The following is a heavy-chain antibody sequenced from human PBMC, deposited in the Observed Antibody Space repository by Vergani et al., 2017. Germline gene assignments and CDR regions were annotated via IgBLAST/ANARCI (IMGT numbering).Heavy chain of an antibody. CDR1: GYSISSGYY. J-gene: IGHJ6*02. CDR3: ASRDITIFGRVIIRGYYYYGMDV. V-gene: IGHV4-38-2*01. CDR2: IYHSGST. Sequence: QVQLQESGPGQVKPSETLSLTCAVSGYSISSGYYWGWIRQPPGKGLEWIGSIYHSGSTYYNPSLKSRVTISVATSKNQFALKLSSVTAADTTVYYCASRDITIFGRVIIRGYYYYGMDVWGQGTTVTVSS. D-gene: IGHD3-3*01.